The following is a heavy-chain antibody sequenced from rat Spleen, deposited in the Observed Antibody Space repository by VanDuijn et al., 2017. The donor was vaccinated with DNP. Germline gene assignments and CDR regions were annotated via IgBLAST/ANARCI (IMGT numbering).Heavy chain of an antibody. CDR3: ARWFNSGYSFDY. CDR1: GFTFSNYG. J-gene: IGHJ2*01. Sequence: DVQLVESGGGLVQPGRSLKLSCAASGFTFSNYGMAWVRQAPTKGLEWVASITNSGGSTYYRDSVKGRFTISRDNARSTLYLQMNSLRSEDMATYYCARWFNSGYSFDYWGQGVMVTVSS. CDR2: ITNSGGST. V-gene: IGHV5S13*01. D-gene: IGHD4-3*01.